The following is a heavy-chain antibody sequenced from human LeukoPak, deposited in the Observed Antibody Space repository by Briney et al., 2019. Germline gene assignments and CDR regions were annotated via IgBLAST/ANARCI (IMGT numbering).Heavy chain of an antibody. Sequence: TGGSLRLSCAASGFTFSSYTMNWVRQAPGKGLEWVSSVAGSSGYISYADSVKGRFTISRDNAKKSLYLQMTSLTAEDTAVYYCARDRGAYCGGDCYLGFDYWGRGTLVTVSS. V-gene: IGHV3-21*01. D-gene: IGHD2-21*02. CDR1: GFTFSSYT. CDR3: ARDRGAYCGGDCYLGFDY. J-gene: IGHJ4*01. CDR2: VAGSSGYI.